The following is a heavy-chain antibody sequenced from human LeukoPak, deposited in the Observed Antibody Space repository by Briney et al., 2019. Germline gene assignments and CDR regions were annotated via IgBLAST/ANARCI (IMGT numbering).Heavy chain of an antibody. CDR2: IPPNADRT. D-gene: IGHD3-22*01. Sequence: PGGSLRLSCAGSGFTFCSYGMSWGGPGPGLGRQWCSLIPPNADRTSYADSVEGRFTISRDNPRNTLYMQMNSLRDEDTALYYCAIMHGYYDGSGYWVQWGQGTLVTVSS. V-gene: IGHV3-23*01. CDR3: AIMHGYYDGSGYWVQ. J-gene: IGHJ1*01. CDR1: GFTFCSYG.